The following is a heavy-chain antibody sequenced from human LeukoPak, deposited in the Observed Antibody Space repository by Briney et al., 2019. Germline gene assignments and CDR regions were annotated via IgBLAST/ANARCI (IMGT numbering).Heavy chain of an antibody. CDR1: GDSVSSDTGGSY. J-gene: IGHJ4*02. CDR3: ARDRGDYSGDPGYFDY. V-gene: IGHV4-31*03. CDR2: IHSSGST. D-gene: IGHD4-23*01. Sequence: PSQTLSLTCSVSGDSVSSDTGGSYWTWIRQRPGKGLEWIGNIHSSGSTSYNPPLRSRLSISRDRSKNQFSLKLTSVTAADTAFYYCARDRGDYSGDPGYFDYWGQGPLVTVSS.